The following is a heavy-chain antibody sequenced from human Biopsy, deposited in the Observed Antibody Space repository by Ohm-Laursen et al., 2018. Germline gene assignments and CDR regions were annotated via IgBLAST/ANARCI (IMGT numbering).Heavy chain of an antibody. J-gene: IGHJ5*02. V-gene: IGHV1-2*02. CDR1: GYTFAGYY. CDR3: TRGGYYYDSLAYYYWFDP. D-gene: IGHD3-22*01. Sequence: ASVKVSCKASGYTFAGYYLHWVRQAPGQGLEWMGWINAKTGDTNYAQKFQGRVTMTRDTSISTAYVDLSSLRSDDTAVYYCTRGGYYYDSLAYYYWFDPWGQGTLVTVSS. CDR2: INAKTGDT.